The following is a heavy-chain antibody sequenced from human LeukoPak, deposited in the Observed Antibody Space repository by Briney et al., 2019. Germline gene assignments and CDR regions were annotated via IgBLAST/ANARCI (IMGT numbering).Heavy chain of an antibody. J-gene: IGHJ3*02. CDR1: GFTVSSNY. Sequence: GGTLRLSCAASGFTVSSNYMSWIRHAPEKGLEWVSVIYSGGSTYYADSVKGRFTVSRDNSKNTLYLQMNSLRAEDTAVYYCAREASIAVAGTDHDAFDIWGQGTMVTVSS. CDR2: IYSGGST. CDR3: AREASIAVAGTDHDAFDI. D-gene: IGHD6-19*01. V-gene: IGHV3-53*01.